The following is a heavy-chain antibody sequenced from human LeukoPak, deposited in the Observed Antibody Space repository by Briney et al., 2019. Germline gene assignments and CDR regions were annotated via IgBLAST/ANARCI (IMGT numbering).Heavy chain of an antibody. CDR1: GFTFSSYS. CDR2: IHSGSSRT. J-gene: IGHJ4*02. V-gene: IGHV3-74*01. D-gene: IGHD2-8*02. CDR3: ARDIFDTGSFN. Sequence: GGSLRLSCAASGFTFSSYSMKWVRQAPGKGLVWGSRIHSGSSRTGYADSVKGRFTIYRENAKNKLDLQMNSLRAEDTAVYYCARDIFDTGSFNWGQGTLVTVSS.